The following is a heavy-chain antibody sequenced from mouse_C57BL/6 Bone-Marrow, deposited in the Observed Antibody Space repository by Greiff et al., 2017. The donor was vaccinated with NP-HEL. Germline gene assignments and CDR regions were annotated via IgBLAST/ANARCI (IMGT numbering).Heavy chain of an antibody. CDR3: ARWRYHAWFAY. Sequence: QVQLKQSGAELARPGASVKLSCKASGYTFTSYGISWVKQRTGQGLEWIGEIYPRSGNTYYNEKFKGKATLTADKSSSTAYMELRSLTSEDSAVYFCARWRYHAWFAYWGQGTLVTVSA. D-gene: IGHD2-14*01. V-gene: IGHV1-81*01. CDR1: GYTFTSYG. CDR2: IYPRSGNT. J-gene: IGHJ3*01.